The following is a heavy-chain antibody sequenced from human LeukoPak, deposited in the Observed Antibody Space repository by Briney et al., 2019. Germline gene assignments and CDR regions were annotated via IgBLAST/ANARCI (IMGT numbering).Heavy chain of an antibody. D-gene: IGHD4-17*01. Sequence: GGSLRLSCTAYGFTVSSNYMTWVRQAPGKGLEWVSLIFSGGSTYYADSVKGRFTISRDNSKNTLYLQMNSLRAEDTAVYYCARVLPSVTNWFDPWGQGTLVTVSS. V-gene: IGHV3-66*01. CDR1: GFTVSSNY. CDR3: ARVLPSVTNWFDP. J-gene: IGHJ5*02. CDR2: IFSGGST.